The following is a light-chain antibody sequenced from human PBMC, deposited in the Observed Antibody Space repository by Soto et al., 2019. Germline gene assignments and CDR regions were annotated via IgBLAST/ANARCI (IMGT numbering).Light chain of an antibody. CDR1: QSVSSSY. V-gene: IGKV3-20*01. Sequence: EIVLTQSPGTLSLSPGEGATLSCRASQSVSSSYLAWYQQKPGQAPRLLIYGASSRATGIPDRFSGSGSGTDFTFTISRLEPEDFAVYYCQQYGSSPLTFGGGTKVDIK. CDR2: GAS. J-gene: IGKJ4*01. CDR3: QQYGSSPLT.